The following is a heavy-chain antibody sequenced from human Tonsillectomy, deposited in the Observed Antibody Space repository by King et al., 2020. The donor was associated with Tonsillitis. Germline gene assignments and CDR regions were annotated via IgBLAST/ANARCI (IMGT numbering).Heavy chain of an antibody. V-gene: IGHV5-51*01. CDR1: GYSFTSYW. CDR2: IYPGDSDT. D-gene: IGHD3-22*01. Sequence: VQLVQSGAEVKKPGESLKISCKGSGYSFTSYWIGWVRQVPGKGLEWMGIIYPGDSDTRYSPSFQGQVTISADKSISTAYLQWSSLKASDTAMYYCARLGRDYYDSSDYYFDYWGQGTLVTVSS. CDR3: ARLGRDYYDSSDYYFDY. J-gene: IGHJ4*02.